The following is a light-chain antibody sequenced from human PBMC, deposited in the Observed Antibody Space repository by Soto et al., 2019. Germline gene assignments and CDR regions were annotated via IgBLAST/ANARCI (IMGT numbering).Light chain of an antibody. CDR1: SSNIGAGYD. Sequence: SVLTQPPSVFGAPVQRVTISCTGSSSNIGAGYDVHWYQQLPGTAPKLLIYGNSNRPSGVPDRFSGSKSGTSASLAITGLQAEDEADYYGKPEDSSLSSSEFGTGTKVTAL. CDR2: GNS. CDR3: KPEDSSLSSSE. V-gene: IGLV1-40*01. J-gene: IGLJ1*01.